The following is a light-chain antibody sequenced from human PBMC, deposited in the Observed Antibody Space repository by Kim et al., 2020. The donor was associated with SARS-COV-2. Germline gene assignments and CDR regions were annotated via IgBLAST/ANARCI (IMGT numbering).Light chain of an antibody. CDR3: QQYNNWPYT. CDR1: QSVSSN. V-gene: IGKV3-15*01. J-gene: IGKJ2*01. CDR2: DAT. Sequence: EVVMTQSPATLSVSPVERATFSCRASQSVSSNLAWYQQKPGQAPRLLIYDATTRATGIPARFSGSGSGTEFTLTISSLQSEDFAVYYCQQYNNWPYTFGQGTKLEI.